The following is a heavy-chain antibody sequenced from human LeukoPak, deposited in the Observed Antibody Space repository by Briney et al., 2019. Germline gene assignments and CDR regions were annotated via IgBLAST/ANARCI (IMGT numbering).Heavy chain of an antibody. Sequence: PSGTLSLTCAVSGGPISSSNWWSWVRQPPGKGLEWIGEIYHSGSTNYNPSLKSRVTISVDKSKNQFSLKLSSVTAADTAVYYCARERAAASIRYFDYWGQGTLVTVSS. D-gene: IGHD6-13*01. CDR3: ARERAAASIRYFDY. J-gene: IGHJ4*02. V-gene: IGHV4-4*02. CDR1: GGPISSSNW. CDR2: IYHSGST.